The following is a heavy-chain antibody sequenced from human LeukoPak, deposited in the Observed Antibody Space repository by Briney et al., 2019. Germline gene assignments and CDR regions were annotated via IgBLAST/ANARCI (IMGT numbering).Heavy chain of an antibody. D-gene: IGHD3-9*01. CDR1: GFTFSSYW. V-gene: IGHV3-74*01. CDR2: INPGGSSI. CDR3: AKDRHDILTGDYYFDY. J-gene: IGHJ4*02. Sequence: GGSLRLSCAASGFTFSSYWMHWVRQVPGKGLVWIARINPGGSSITYADSVKGRFTISRDNSKNTLYLQMNSLRAEDTAVSYCAKDRHDILTGDYYFDYWGQGTLVTVSS.